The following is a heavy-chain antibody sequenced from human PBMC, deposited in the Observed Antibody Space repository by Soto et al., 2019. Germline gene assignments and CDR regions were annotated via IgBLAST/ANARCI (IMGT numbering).Heavy chain of an antibody. CDR3: AKCPPRLGGSQTFDC. V-gene: IGHV3-23*01. CDR2: ISGSGGST. Sequence: PGGSLRLSCAASGFTFISYAMSWVLQAPWKGLEWVSAISGSGGSTYYADSVKGRFTISRDNSKNTLYLQMNSLRAEDTAVYYYAKCPPRLGGSQTFDCWGQGTLVTVSS. CDR1: GFTFISYA. J-gene: IGHJ4*02. D-gene: IGHD1-26*01.